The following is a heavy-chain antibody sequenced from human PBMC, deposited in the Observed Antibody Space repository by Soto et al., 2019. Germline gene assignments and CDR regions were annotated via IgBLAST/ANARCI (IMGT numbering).Heavy chain of an antibody. CDR1: GVTVSSFA. Sequence: GSLRLSCEAPGVTVSSFAMTWVRQAPGKGLEWVSAIIPGTGTTYYADSVKGRFTISRDNSKNTLYLQMNPVRAEDTAIYSCAKCLTHCFLPSWGQGTLVTVTS. CDR3: AKCLTHCFLPS. D-gene: IGHD2-21*02. J-gene: IGHJ4*02. V-gene: IGHV3-23*01. CDR2: IIPGTGTT.